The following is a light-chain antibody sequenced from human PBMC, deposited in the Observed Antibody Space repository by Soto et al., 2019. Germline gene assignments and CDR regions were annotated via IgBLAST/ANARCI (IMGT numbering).Light chain of an antibody. V-gene: IGKV2-28*01. CDR1: QSLLHSNGYNY. CDR3: MQALQTPPLI. J-gene: IGKJ4*01. Sequence: DIVMTQSPLSLPVTPGEPASISCRSSQSLLHSNGYNYLDWYLQKPGQSPQLLIYLGSNRASGVPDRFSGSGSGTDFTLKISRVEAEDVRVYYCMQALQTPPLIFGGGTKVEIK. CDR2: LGS.